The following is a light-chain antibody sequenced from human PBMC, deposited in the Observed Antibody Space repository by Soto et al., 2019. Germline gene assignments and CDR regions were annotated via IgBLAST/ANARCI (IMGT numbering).Light chain of an antibody. V-gene: IGKV1-5*03. J-gene: IGKJ4*01. Sequence: DIPLTQSPSTLSASLGDRVTITCRASESISKWLAWYQQKPGKAPKLLIYKASNLQSGVTSRFSGSGSGTQFTLTISILQPDDLATYYCQNSDTDAFGGGTKVEIK. CDR2: KAS. CDR3: QNSDTDA. CDR1: ESISKW.